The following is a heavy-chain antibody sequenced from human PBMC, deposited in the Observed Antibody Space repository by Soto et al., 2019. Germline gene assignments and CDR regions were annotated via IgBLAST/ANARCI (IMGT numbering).Heavy chain of an antibody. CDR1: GLTFNNNA. D-gene: IGHD2-21*02. CDR3: AQRPAVTANGPFDY. CDR2: ISNSGGST. V-gene: IGHV3-23*01. Sequence: EVQLLESGGGLVQPGGSLRLSCAASGLTFNNNAMSWVRQAPGKGLEWVSSISNSGGSTYYPDSVKGRFTISRDNSWVTLYLQLNNLRAEDTAVYYCAQRPAVTANGPFDYWGQGTLVTVSS. J-gene: IGHJ4*02.